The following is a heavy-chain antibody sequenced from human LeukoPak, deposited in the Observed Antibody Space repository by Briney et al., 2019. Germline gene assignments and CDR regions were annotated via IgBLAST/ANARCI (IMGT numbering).Heavy chain of an antibody. D-gene: IGHD2-2*01. CDR2: FDPEDGET. V-gene: IGHV1-24*01. CDR1: GYTLTELS. J-gene: IGHJ3*02. Sequence: ASVKVSCKVSGYTLTELSMHWVRQAPGKGLEWMGGFDPEDGETIYAQKFQGRVTMTEDTSTDTAYMELSSLRSEDTAVYYCATRFRAYQLHAFDIWGQGTMVTVSS. CDR3: ATRFRAYQLHAFDI.